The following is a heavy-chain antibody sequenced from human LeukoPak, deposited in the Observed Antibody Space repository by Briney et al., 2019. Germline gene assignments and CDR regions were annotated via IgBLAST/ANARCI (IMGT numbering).Heavy chain of an antibody. CDR3: ARGDSSSWYAGDWFDP. CDR1: GYTFASYT. D-gene: IGHD6-13*01. V-gene: IGHV1-3*01. CDR2: INAGNGNT. Sequence: ASAKVSCKASGYTFASYTIHWVRQAPGQRLEWMGWINAGNGNTKYSQKFQGRVTITRDTSASTAYMELNSLRSEDTAVYYCARGDSSSWYAGDWFDPWGQGTLVTVSS. J-gene: IGHJ5*02.